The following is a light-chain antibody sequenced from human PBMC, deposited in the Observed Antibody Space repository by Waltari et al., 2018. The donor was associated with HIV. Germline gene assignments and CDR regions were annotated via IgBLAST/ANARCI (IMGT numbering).Light chain of an antibody. CDR1: TRDVGDYNY. J-gene: IGLJ2*01. CDR2: DVN. V-gene: IGLV2-23*02. Sequence: QSALTQPASVSGSPGQSITISCTATTRDVGDYNYVSWYQQHPGKAPKLMIYDVNKRPSGVSNRFSGSKSGNTASLTISGLQAEDEADYYCCSYAGSSTVVFGGGTKLTVL. CDR3: CSYAGSSTVV.